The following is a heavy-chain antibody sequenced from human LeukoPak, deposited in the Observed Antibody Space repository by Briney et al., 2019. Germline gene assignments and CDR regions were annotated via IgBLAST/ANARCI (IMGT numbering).Heavy chain of an antibody. J-gene: IGHJ6*02. Sequence: GGSLRLSCAASGFTVSSNYMSWVRQAPGKGLEWVSVIYSGGSTHYADSVKGRFTISRDNSKNTLYLQMNSLRAEDTAVYYCAKDREMATTSYYYYGMDVWGQGTTVTVSS. CDR2: IYSGGST. D-gene: IGHD5-24*01. CDR1: GFTVSSNY. CDR3: AKDREMATTSYYYYGMDV. V-gene: IGHV3-66*01.